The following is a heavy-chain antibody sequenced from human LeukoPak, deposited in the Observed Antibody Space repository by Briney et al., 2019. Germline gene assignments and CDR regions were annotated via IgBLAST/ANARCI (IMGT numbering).Heavy chain of an antibody. V-gene: IGHV3-21*01. CDR2: ISSSSSYI. CDR1: GFTFRSYS. D-gene: IGHD6-13*01. J-gene: IGHJ4*02. Sequence: GGALRLSCPASGFTFRSYSMNWVRQAPGRGVEGVSSISSSSSYIYYAGSVKGRFTISRDNAKNSLYLQMNSLRAEDTAVYYCARDSSSWENWGQGTLVTVSS. CDR3: ARDSSSWEN.